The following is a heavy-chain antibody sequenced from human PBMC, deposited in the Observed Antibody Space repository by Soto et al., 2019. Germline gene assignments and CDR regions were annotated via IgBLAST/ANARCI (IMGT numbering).Heavy chain of an antibody. CDR1: GFTFRCYH. V-gene: IGHV3-48*01. Sequence: GGALRLSCSTPGFTFRCYHMNWVRPGPGKGLEWVSYISSSSSTIYYADSVKGRFTISRDNAKNSLYLQMNSLRAEDTAVYYCASDYYDILTGYYKDYWGQGTLVPVSS. CDR3: ASDYYDILTGYYKDY. J-gene: IGHJ4*02. D-gene: IGHD3-9*01. CDR2: ISSSSSTI.